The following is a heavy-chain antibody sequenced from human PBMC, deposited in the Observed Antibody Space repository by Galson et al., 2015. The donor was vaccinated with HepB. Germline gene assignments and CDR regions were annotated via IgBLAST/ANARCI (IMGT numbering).Heavy chain of an antibody. CDR3: ATADYFASHF. V-gene: IGHV5-51*01. D-gene: IGHD4/OR15-4a*01. CDR1: GYRFTKKW. J-gene: IGHJ4*02. Sequence: QSGAEVKKPGESLKISCKSSGYRFTKKWIGWVRQMPGKGLEWMAIIYPDRSEIKHSPSFQGQVTISVDKSVSTAYLQWSSLKASDTAIYYCATADYFASHFWGQGTQVTVSS. CDR2: IYPDRSEI.